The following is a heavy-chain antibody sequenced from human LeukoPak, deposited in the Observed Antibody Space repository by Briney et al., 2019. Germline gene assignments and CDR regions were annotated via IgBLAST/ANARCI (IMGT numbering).Heavy chain of an antibody. J-gene: IGHJ4*02. CDR3: ARDPNGSGPDFDC. Sequence: PGGSPRLSCAASGFTFSSYAMNWVRRAPGKGLEWVSGLSGNGGNQYYADSVKGRFTISRDNSKNTLFLQMNSLRAEDTAIYYCARDPNGSGPDFDCWGQGTLVTVSS. D-gene: IGHD3-10*01. CDR2: LSGNGGNQ. CDR1: GFTFSSYA. V-gene: IGHV3-23*01.